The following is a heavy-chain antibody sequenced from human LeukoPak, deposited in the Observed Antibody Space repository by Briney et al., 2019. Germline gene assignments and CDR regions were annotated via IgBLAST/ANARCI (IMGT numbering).Heavy chain of an antibody. CDR2: IYTSGST. CDR3: ARDLGGSYYPYYFDY. D-gene: IGHD1-26*01. CDR1: GGSISTYY. J-gene: IGHJ4*02. V-gene: IGHV4-4*07. Sequence: SETLSLTCTVSGGSISTYYWSWIRQPAGKGPEWIGRIYTSGSTNYNPSLKSRVTMSLDTSKNQFSLKLSSVTAADTAVYYCARDLGGSYYPYYFDYWGQGTLVTVSS.